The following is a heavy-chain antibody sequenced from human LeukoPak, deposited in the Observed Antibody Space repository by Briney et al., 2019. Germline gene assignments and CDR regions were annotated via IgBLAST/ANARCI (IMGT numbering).Heavy chain of an antibody. V-gene: IGHV3-74*01. CDR3: AGVPVGANPKYY. Sequence: PGGSLRLSCVASGFTFSSNWMHWVRQAPGKGLVWVSRINSDGSSTAYADSVKGRFTISRDNAKNTLYLQMNSLRAEDTAVYYCAGVPVGANPKYYWGQGTLVTVSS. D-gene: IGHD4/OR15-4a*01. J-gene: IGHJ4*02. CDR2: INSDGSST. CDR1: GFTFSSNW.